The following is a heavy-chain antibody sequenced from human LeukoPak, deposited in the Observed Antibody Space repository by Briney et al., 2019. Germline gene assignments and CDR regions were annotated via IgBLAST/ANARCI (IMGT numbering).Heavy chain of an antibody. V-gene: IGHV4-61*01. J-gene: IGHJ6*02. CDR3: ARAHHYCTTTRCYNFGMDV. CDR1: GGSVSSGSYY. CDR2: IYYSGST. D-gene: IGHD2-2*02. Sequence: MPSETLSLTCTVSGGSVSSGSYYWSWIRQPPGKGLEWIGYIYYSGSTNYNPSLKSRVTISVDTSKNQFSLKLSSVTAADTAVYYCARAHHYCTTTRCYNFGMDVWGQGTTVTVSS.